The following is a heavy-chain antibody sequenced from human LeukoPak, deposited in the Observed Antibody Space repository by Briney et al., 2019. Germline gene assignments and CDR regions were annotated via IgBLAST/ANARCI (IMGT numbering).Heavy chain of an antibody. D-gene: IGHD6-19*01. J-gene: IGHJ4*02. CDR3: ARVAGSIDC. Sequence: ASVTVTCKASGYTFTTYDINWVRQATGQGLEWMGWMNTNSGYTGDAQKFQGRVTITRDASVSTAYMELSSLRSGDTAVYYCARVAGSIDCWGQRAIAAVSS. V-gene: IGHV1-8*03. CDR1: GYTFTTYD. CDR2: MNTNSGYT.